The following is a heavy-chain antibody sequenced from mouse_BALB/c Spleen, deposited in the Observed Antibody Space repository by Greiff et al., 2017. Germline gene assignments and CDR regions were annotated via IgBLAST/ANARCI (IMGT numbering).Heavy chain of an antibody. Sequence: QVQLQQSGAELMKPGASVKISCKATGYTFSSYWIEWVKQRPGHGLEWIGEILPGRGSTNYNEKFKGKATFTADTASNTAYMQLRSLTSEDSAVYYCAKEEDAFDYGGQGTTRTGAS. J-gene: IGHJ2*01. CDR3: AKEEDAFDY. V-gene: IGHV1-9*01. CDR2: ILPGRGST. CDR1: GYTFSSYW.